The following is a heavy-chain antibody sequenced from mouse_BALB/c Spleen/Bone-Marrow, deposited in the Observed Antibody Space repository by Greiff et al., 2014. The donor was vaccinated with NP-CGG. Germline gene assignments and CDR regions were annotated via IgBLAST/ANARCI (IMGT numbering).Heavy chain of an antibody. J-gene: IGHJ4*01. V-gene: IGHV1S56*01. Sequence: QVQLQQPGPELVKPGASVRISCKASGYTFTSYYIHWVKQRPGQGLEWIGWIYPGNVNTKYNEKFKGKTTRTADKSSSTAYMQLSSLTSEDAAVYFCARDTMDYWGQGTSVTVSS. CDR3: ARDTMDY. CDR2: IYPGNVNT. CDR1: GYTFTSYY.